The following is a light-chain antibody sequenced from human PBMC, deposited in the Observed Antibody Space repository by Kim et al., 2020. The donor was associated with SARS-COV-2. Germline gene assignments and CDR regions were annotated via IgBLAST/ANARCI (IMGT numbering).Light chain of an antibody. V-gene: IGLV2-8*01. CDR2: EVT. Sequence: GPSVTNSINRTSSDVGGFNAVSWYQHHPGKGPKLVIWEVTKRPAGVPDGLSGSKSGDTGSLTVSGLQSEDAADYYCRSYAGDNQWVCGGETKRTVL. J-gene: IGLJ3*02. CDR3: RSYAGDNQWV. CDR1: SSDVGGFNA.